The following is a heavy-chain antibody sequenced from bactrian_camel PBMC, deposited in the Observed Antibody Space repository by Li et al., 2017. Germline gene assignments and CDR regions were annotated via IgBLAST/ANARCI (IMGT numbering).Heavy chain of an antibody. V-gene: IGHV3-2*01. CDR3: AASTIASNENALSPDRYTY. J-gene: IGHJ4*01. CDR1: GPTYSAIY. Sequence: HVQLVESGGGSVQAGGSLRLSCGASGPTYSAIYVGWFRQAPGKEREGVARIGRFNSRILYADSVKGRFTISQDNTRNTIYLQMDSLEPEDTAVYYCAASTIASNENALSPDRYTYWGQGTQVTVS. CDR2: IGRFNSRI. D-gene: IGHD4*01.